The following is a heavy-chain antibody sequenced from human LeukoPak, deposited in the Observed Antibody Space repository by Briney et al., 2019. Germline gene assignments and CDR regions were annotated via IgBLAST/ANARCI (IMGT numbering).Heavy chain of an antibody. D-gene: IGHD6-6*01. CDR1: GGTFSSYA. CDR2: IIPSFGTV. J-gene: IGHJ4*02. Sequence: SVKVSCKASGGTFSSYAINWVRQAPGQGLEWMGGIIPSFGTVYYAQKFKGRVTITADKSTSTAYMELSSLRSEDTAVYYCARGGSSSPHFDYWGQGTLVTVSS. CDR3: ARGGSSSPHFDY. V-gene: IGHV1-69*06.